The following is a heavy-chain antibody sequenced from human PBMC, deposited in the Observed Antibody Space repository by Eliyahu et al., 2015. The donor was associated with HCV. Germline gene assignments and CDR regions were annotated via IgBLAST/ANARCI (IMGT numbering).Heavy chain of an antibody. Sequence: QVQLQQWGAGLLKPSETLSLTCAVYGGSFSGYYWSWIRQPPGKGLEWIGEINHSGSTNYNPSLKSRVTISVDTSKNQFSLKLSSVTAADTAVYYCARGNEVVVAATRRYYYYMDVWGKGTTVTVSS. J-gene: IGHJ6*03. CDR1: GGSFSGYY. D-gene: IGHD2-15*01. V-gene: IGHV4-34*01. CDR3: ARGNEVVVAATRRYYYYMDV. CDR2: INHSGST.